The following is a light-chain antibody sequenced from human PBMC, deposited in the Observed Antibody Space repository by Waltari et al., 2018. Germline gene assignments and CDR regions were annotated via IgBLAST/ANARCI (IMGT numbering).Light chain of an antibody. CDR2: DVS. V-gene: IGLV2-14*03. Sequence: QSALTQPASVSGSPGQSITIPCTGTSSDVGGYNYVPWYQQHPGKAPKRMIYDVSNRPSGVSNRFSGSKSGNTASLTISGLQAEDEADYYCSSYTSSSTLVFGGGTKLTVL. CDR3: SSYTSSSTLV. CDR1: SSDVGGYNY. J-gene: IGLJ2*01.